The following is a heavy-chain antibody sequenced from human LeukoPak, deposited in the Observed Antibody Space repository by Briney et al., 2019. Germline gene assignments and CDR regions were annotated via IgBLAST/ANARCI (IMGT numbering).Heavy chain of an antibody. Sequence: SETLSLTCTVSGGSISSYYWSWIRQPPGKGLEWIGYIYYSESTNYNPSLKSRVTISVDTSKNQFSLKLSSVTAADTAVYYCARHASKQQLVLWWFDPWGQGTLVTVSS. CDR3: ARHASKQQLVLWWFDP. CDR1: GGSISSYY. CDR2: IYYSEST. V-gene: IGHV4-59*08. J-gene: IGHJ5*02. D-gene: IGHD6-13*01.